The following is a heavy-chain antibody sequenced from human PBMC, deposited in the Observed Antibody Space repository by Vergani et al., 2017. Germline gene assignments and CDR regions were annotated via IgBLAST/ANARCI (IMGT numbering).Heavy chain of an antibody. CDR3: ARDPDYGAGIYWFDP. Sequence: QVQLQESGPGLVKPSQTLSLTCTVSGGSFSSGDYYWSWIRQPPGKGLEWIGYIYYSGSTYYNPSLKSRVTISVDTSKNQFSLKLSSGTAADTAVYYCARDPDYGAGIYWFDPWGQGTLVTVSS. V-gene: IGHV4-30-4*08. D-gene: IGHD3-10*01. J-gene: IGHJ5*02. CDR2: IYYSGST. CDR1: GGSFSSGDYY.